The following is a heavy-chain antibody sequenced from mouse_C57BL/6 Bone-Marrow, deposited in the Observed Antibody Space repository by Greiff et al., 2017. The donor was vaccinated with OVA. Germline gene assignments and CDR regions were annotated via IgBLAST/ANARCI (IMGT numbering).Heavy chain of an antibody. CDR1: GYTFTSYG. D-gene: IGHD1-1*01. Sequence: VQLQQSGAELVRPGASVKLSCKASGYTFTSYGISWVKQRTGQGLEWIGEIYPRSGNTYYNEKFKGKATLTADKSSSTAYMELRSLTSEDSAVYFCARSLHYYGSSPADWGKGTLVTVSA. J-gene: IGHJ3*01. CDR2: IYPRSGNT. CDR3: ARSLHYYGSSPAD. V-gene: IGHV1-81*01.